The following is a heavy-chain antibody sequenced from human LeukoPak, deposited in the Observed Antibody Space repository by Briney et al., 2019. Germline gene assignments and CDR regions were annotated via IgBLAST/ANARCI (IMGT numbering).Heavy chain of an antibody. Sequence: PGGSLRLSCAASGFTFSSYEMNWVRQAPGKGLEWVSAISGSGGSTYYADSVKGRFTISRDNSKNTLYLQMNSLRAEDTAVYYCAKARHCSSTSCPRFDYYYYYMDVWGKGTTVTVSS. CDR2: ISGSGGST. J-gene: IGHJ6*03. V-gene: IGHV3-23*01. D-gene: IGHD2-2*01. CDR3: AKARHCSSTSCPRFDYYYYYMDV. CDR1: GFTFSSYE.